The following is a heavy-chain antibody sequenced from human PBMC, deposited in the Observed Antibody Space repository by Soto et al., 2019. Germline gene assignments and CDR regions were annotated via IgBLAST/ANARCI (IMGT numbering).Heavy chain of an antibody. CDR1: GFTFSIYA. CDR3: AIENCGGDCYPDY. V-gene: IGHV3-23*01. D-gene: IGHD2-21*02. J-gene: IGHJ4*02. Sequence: EVQLLESGGGLVQPGGSLRLSCAASGFTFSIYAMSWVRQSPGKGLEWVSAIRGSGGSTYYADSVKGRFTISRDNSKNTLYLQMNSLRAEDTAVYYCAIENCGGDCYPDYWGQGTLVTVSS. CDR2: IRGSGGST.